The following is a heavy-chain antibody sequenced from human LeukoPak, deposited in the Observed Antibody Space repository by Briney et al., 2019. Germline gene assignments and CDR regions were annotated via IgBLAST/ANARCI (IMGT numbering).Heavy chain of an antibody. CDR2: INANRGGT. V-gene: IGHV1-2*02. CDR1: GYTFTGYY. Sequence: ASVKVSCKASGYTFTGYYFHWGGQAPGQGREWMGWINANRGGTNYAQKFQGRVTMTRDTSISTAYMELSRLRSDDTAVYYCAGYSGSYLVLGTFDIWGQGTMVTVSS. D-gene: IGHD1-26*01. J-gene: IGHJ3*02. CDR3: AGYSGSYLVLGTFDI.